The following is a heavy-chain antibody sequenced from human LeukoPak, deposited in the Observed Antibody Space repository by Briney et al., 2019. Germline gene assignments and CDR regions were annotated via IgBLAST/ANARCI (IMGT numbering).Heavy chain of an antibody. Sequence: ASVKVSCKASGYTLTGYYIHWVRQAPGQGLEWMGRISPNSGGTNYAQKFQGRVTMTRDTSISTAYMELSGLRSDDTAVYYCANSSAAAYYFDYWGQGTLVTVSS. CDR1: GYTLTGYY. D-gene: IGHD2-15*01. CDR2: ISPNSGGT. V-gene: IGHV1-2*06. CDR3: ANSSAAAYYFDY. J-gene: IGHJ4*02.